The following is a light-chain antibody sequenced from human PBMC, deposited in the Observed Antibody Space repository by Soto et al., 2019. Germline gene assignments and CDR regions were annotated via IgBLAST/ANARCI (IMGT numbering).Light chain of an antibody. V-gene: IGKV1-5*01. CDR3: QQYNSNSYS. CDR1: QSISTW. J-gene: IGKJ2*03. Sequence: DIQMTQSPSTLSASVGDRVTITCRASQSISTWLAWYQQKPGKAPNLLISDASNVESGVPSRFSGSGSGTEFTLTISSLQPDDFATYYCQQYNSNSYSFGQGTKVDIK. CDR2: DAS.